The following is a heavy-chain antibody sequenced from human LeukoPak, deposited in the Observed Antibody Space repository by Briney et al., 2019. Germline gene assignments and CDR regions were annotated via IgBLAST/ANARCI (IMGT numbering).Heavy chain of an antibody. Sequence: PGGSLRLSCAASGFTFSSYSMNWVRQAPGKGLEWVSAISGSGGSTYYADSVKGRFTISRDNSKNTLYLQMNSLRAEDTAVYYCAKGYCSSTSCYLFIGGYYFDYWGQGTLVTVSS. J-gene: IGHJ4*02. V-gene: IGHV3-23*01. CDR3: AKGYCSSTSCYLFIGGYYFDY. D-gene: IGHD2-2*01. CDR1: GFTFSSYS. CDR2: ISGSGGST.